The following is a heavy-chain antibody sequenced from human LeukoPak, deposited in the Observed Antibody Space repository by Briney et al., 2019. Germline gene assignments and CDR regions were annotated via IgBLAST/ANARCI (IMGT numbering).Heavy chain of an antibody. D-gene: IGHD2-2*01. CDR2: IYYSGST. CDR3: ARLAHLGYCSSTSCPPPQTYYMDV. Sequence: TPSETLSLTCTVSGGSISSYYWSWIRQPPGKGLEWIGYIYYSGSTNYNPSLKSRVTISVDTSKNQFSLKLSSVTAADTAVYYCARLAHLGYCSSTSCPPPQTYYMDVWGKGTTVTVSS. J-gene: IGHJ6*03. CDR1: GGSISSYY. V-gene: IGHV4-59*01.